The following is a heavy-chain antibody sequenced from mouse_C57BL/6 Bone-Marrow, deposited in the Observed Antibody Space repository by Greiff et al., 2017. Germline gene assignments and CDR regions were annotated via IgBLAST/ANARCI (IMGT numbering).Heavy chain of an antibody. V-gene: IGHV1-80*01. D-gene: IGHD1-1*01. CDR1: GYAFSSYW. CDR2: IYPGDGDT. J-gene: IGHJ3*01. CDR3: ERRGYYGSSYAWFAY. Sequence: QVQLQQSGAELVKPGASVKISCKASGYAFSSYWMNWVKQRPGKGLEWIGQIYPGDGDTNYNGKFKGKATLTADKSSSTAYMQLSSLTSADSAVYFCERRGYYGSSYAWFAYWGQGTLVTVSA.